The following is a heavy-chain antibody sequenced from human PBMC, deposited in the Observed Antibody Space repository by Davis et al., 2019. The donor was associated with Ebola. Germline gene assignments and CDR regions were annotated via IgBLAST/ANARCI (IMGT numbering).Heavy chain of an antibody. J-gene: IGHJ4*02. V-gene: IGHV3-11*01. CDR2: ISSSGATI. Sequence: GESLKISCAASGFMFSDYHMMWIRQAPGKGLDWVSYISSSGATIYYADSVKGRFTISRDNAKNSLYLQMTSLRAEDTAVYYCAREYSFGYGDWGQGTLVTVSS. D-gene: IGHD5-18*01. CDR3: AREYSFGYGD. CDR1: GFMFSDYH.